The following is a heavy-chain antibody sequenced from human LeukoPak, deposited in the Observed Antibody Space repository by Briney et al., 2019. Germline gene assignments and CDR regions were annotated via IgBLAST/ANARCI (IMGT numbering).Heavy chain of an antibody. V-gene: IGHV3-23*01. D-gene: IGHD3-22*01. CDR2: ISGSGGST. J-gene: IGHJ4*02. Sequence: GRSLRLSCAASGFTFSSYAMSWVRQAPGKGLEWVSAISGSGGSTYYADSVKGRFTISRDNSKNTLYLQMNSLRAEDTAVYYCAKELTITMIVVVITGYFDYWGQGTLVTVSS. CDR1: GFTFSSYA. CDR3: AKELTITMIVVVITGYFDY.